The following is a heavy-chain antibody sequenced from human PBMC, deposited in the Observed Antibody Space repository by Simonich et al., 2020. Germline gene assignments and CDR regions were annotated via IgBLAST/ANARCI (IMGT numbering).Heavy chain of an antibody. J-gene: IGHJ3*02. CDR1: GFTFGSYC. CDR3: ASFNVVPAADAFDI. Sequence: EVQLVESGGGLVQPGGSLRLSCAASGFTFGSYCMHWVRQAPGKGRGGVSGSKRDGRSKSYADSVKGRFTISRDNAKNTLYLQMNSLGAEDTAVYYCASFNVVPAADAFDIWGQGTMVTVSS. V-gene: IGHV3-74*01. CDR2: SKRDGRSK. D-gene: IGHD2-2*01.